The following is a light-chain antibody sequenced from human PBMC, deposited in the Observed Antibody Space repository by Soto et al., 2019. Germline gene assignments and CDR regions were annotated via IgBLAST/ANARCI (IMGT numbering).Light chain of an antibody. V-gene: IGLV2-14*01. J-gene: IGLJ1*01. CDR3: NSYTSSSTPYV. Sequence: QSVLTQPASVSGSPGQSITISCTGTSSDVGGYNYVSWYQQHPGKAPKLMIYDVSNRPSGVSNRFPGSKSGNTASLTISGLQAEDEADYYCNSYTSSSTPYVFGTGNKVTVL. CDR2: DVS. CDR1: SSDVGGYNY.